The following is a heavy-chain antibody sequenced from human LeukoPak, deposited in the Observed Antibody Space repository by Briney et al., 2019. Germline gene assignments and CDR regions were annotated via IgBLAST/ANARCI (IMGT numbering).Heavy chain of an antibody. V-gene: IGHV3-20*04. D-gene: IGHD6-6*01. CDR1: GFTFSSYW. CDR3: ARDRAFGSSLSFDP. CDR2: INWNGGST. Sequence: SGGSLRLSCVASGFTFSSYWMTWVRQAPGKGLEWVSGINWNGGSTGYADSVKGRFTISRDNAKNSLYLQMNSLRAEDTAVYYCARDRAFGSSLSFDPWSQGTLVTVSS. J-gene: IGHJ5*02.